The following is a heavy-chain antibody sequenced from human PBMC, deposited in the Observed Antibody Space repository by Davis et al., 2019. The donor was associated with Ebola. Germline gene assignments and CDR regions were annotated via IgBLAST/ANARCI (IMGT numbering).Heavy chain of an antibody. D-gene: IGHD3-22*01. CDR1: GGTFSSYA. CDR3: ARDRYSDGSGYFFEQSH. CDR2: IIPVFGIP. Sequence: SVKVSCKASGGTFSSYAISWVRQAPGQGLDWMGGIIPVFGIPKYAQKFQGRVTITADESTSTAYIELSSLRSEDTAVYYCARDRYSDGSGYFFEQSHWGQGTLVTVSS. J-gene: IGHJ4*02. V-gene: IGHV1-69*13.